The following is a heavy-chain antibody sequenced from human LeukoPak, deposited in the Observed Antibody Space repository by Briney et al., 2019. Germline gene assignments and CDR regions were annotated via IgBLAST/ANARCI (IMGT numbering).Heavy chain of an antibody. CDR3: ARHTAEKDNWFDR. V-gene: IGHV4-59*08. J-gene: IGHJ5*02. Sequence: SETLSLTCTVSGGSISNYYWSWIRQPPGKGLGWLGYIYYSGSTNYNPSLKSRVTISVDTSKNQFSLKLSSVTAADTAGYYCARHTAEKDNWFDRWGQGTLVTVSS. CDR1: GGSISNYY. CDR2: IYYSGST. D-gene: IGHD5-24*01.